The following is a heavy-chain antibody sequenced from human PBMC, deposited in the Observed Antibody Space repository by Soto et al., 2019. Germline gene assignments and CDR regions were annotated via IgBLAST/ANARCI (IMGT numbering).Heavy chain of an antibody. D-gene: IGHD2-8*01. CDR1: GFTFSSYS. CDR2: ITTSSTSI. J-gene: IGHJ3*02. V-gene: IGHV3-21*01. Sequence: EVQLVESGGGLVKPGGSLRLSCAASGFTFSSYSMNWVRQAPGKGLEWVSTITTSSTSISYADSVKGRFTISRANAKNSLYLQMNSLSVEYTAVYYCARVQCMASHIWGHGTMVTVSS. CDR3: ARVQCMASHI.